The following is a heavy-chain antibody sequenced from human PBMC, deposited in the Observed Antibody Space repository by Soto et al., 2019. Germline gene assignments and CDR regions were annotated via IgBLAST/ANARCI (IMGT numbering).Heavy chain of an antibody. J-gene: IGHJ6*02. Sequence: PGGSLKISCKGSGYSFTRYWISWVRQMPGKGLEWMGRIDPSDSYTKYSPSFEGHVTISADKSISTAYLEWSSLKASDTAMYYCARRQVAGTLDYYYGMDVWGQGTTVTVSS. V-gene: IGHV5-10-1*01. D-gene: IGHD6-19*01. CDR1: GYSFTRYW. CDR3: ARRQVAGTLDYYYGMDV. CDR2: IDPSDSYT.